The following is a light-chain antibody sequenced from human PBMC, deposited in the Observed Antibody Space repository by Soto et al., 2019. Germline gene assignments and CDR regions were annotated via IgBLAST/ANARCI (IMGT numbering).Light chain of an antibody. CDR1: SSNIGSNT. CDR2: SNN. CDR3: AAWDDSLRGGV. Sequence: QSVLTQPPSASGTPRQRVTISCSGSSSNIGSNTVNWYQQLPGTAPKLLIYSNNQRPSGAPDRFSGSKSGTSASLAISGLQSEDEADYYCAAWDDSLRGGVFGTGTKVTVL. J-gene: IGLJ1*01. V-gene: IGLV1-44*01.